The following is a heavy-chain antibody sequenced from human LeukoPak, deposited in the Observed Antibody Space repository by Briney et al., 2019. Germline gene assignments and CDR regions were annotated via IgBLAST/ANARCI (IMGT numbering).Heavy chain of an antibody. J-gene: IGHJ4*02. D-gene: IGHD3-10*01. V-gene: IGHV3-7*01. Sequence: GGSLRLSCAASGFTFSIYWMSWVRQAPGKGLEWVANINQDGSQKYYVDSVKGRFTISRDNAKNSLFLQMNSLRAEDTAVYYCTRGSSGSFDFWGQGTLVTVSS. CDR3: TRGSSGSFDF. CDR2: INQDGSQK. CDR1: GFTFSIYW.